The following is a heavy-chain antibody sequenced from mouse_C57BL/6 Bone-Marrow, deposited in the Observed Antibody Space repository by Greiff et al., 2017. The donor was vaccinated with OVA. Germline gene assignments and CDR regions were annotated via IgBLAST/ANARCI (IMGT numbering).Heavy chain of an antibody. CDR3: ARATVVAHYFDY. CDR2: LNYDGSST. J-gene: IGHJ2*01. D-gene: IGHD1-1*01. V-gene: IGHV5-16*01. CDR1: GFTFSDYY. Sequence: EVHLVESEGGLVQPGSSMKLSCTASGFTFSDYYMAWVRQVPETGLEWVANLNYDGSSTYYLDSLKSRFIISRDNAKNILYLQMSSLKSEDTATYYCARATVVAHYFDYWGQGTTLTVSS.